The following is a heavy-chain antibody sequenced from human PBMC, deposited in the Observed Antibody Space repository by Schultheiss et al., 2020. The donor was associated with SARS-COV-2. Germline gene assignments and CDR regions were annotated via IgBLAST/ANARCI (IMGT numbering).Heavy chain of an antibody. CDR3: ARILRSVMGDP. CDR2: ISAYNGNT. J-gene: IGHJ5*02. D-gene: IGHD5/OR15-5a*01. CDR1: GYTFTSYG. Sequence: GESLKISCKASGYTFTSYGISWVRQAPGQGLEWMGWISAYNGNTNYAQKLQGRVTMTTDTSTSTAYMELRSLRSDDTAVYYCARILRSVMGDPWGQGTLVTVSS. V-gene: IGHV1-18*01.